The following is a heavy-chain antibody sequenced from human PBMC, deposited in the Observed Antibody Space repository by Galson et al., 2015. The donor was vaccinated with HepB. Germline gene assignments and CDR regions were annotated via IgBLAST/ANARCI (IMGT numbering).Heavy chain of an antibody. V-gene: IGHV3-53*01. Sequence: SLRLSCAASGFSVSNNYINWVRQAPGKGLEWVSVIYNDGRLFYADSVKGRFTISRDNAKNSLYLQMNSLRAEDTAVYHCARDAAGPTYYYYGMDVWGQGTTVTVSS. J-gene: IGHJ6*02. D-gene: IGHD6-13*01. CDR2: IYNDGRL. CDR3: ARDAAGPTYYYYGMDV. CDR1: GFSVSNNY.